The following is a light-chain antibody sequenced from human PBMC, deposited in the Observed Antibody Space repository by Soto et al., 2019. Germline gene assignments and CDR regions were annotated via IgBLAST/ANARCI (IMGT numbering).Light chain of an antibody. CDR2: EVS. Sequence: QSVLTQPASVSGSPGQSITISCTGTSSDIGGYNYVSWYQQYPGKAPKLMIYEVSHRPSGVSDRFSGSKSGNTASLTISGLQAEDEADYYCSSYTSSSLYVFGTGTKVTVL. J-gene: IGLJ1*01. CDR3: SSYTSSSLYV. V-gene: IGLV2-14*01. CDR1: SSDIGGYNY.